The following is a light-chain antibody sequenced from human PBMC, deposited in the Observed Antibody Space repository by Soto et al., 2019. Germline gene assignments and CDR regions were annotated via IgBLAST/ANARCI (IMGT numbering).Light chain of an antibody. CDR2: SHN. J-gene: IGLJ3*02. CDR3: ATLDDSLNGWV. Sequence: QSVLTQPPSASGTPGQRVTISCSGSSSNIGSNTINWYQQFPGTAPKLLIYSHNQRPSGIPDRFSGSKSGTSASLAISRLQSEDDAGYYCATLDDSLNGWVFGGGTKLAGL. V-gene: IGLV1-44*01. CDR1: SSNIGSNT.